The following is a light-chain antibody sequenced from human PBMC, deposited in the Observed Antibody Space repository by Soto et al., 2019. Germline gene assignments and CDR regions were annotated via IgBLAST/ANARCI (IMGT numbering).Light chain of an antibody. CDR2: DAS. J-gene: IGKJ5*01. CDR1: KSINTY. Sequence: EIVLTPSPATLSSFPWERATLSSRDSKSINTYLAWYQQKPGQAPRLVIYDASKRATGIPARFSGSGSGTNFTLTISSLEPEDFAVYYCQQRRSWQVTFGQGTRLEIK. V-gene: IGKV3D-11*02. CDR3: QQRRSWQVT.